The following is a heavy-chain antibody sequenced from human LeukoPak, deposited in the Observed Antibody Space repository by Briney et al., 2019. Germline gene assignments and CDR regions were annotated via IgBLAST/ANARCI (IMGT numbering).Heavy chain of an antibody. J-gene: IGHJ3*02. CDR3: ARLDSITGTTGAFDI. D-gene: IGHD1-7*01. CDR2: IYYSGST. CDR1: GGSISSYY. Sequence: SETLSLTCTVSGGSISSYYWSWIRQPPGKGLEWIGFIYYSGSTNYSPSLKNRVTLSVDTSKNQFSLRLTSMTAADTAVYYCARLDSITGTTGAFDIWGQGTMVTVSS. V-gene: IGHV4-59*08.